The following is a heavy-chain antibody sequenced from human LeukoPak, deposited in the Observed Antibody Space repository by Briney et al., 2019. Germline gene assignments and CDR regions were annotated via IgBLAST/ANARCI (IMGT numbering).Heavy chain of an antibody. CDR3: AREPPWYRGPFDY. J-gene: IGHJ4*02. CDR2: INPNSGGT. CDR1: GYTFTGYY. V-gene: IGHV1-2*02. D-gene: IGHD1-26*01. Sequence: ASVKVSCKASGYTFTGYYMHWVRQAPGQGLEWMGWINPNSGGTNYAQKFQGRVTMTRDTSISTAYMELSRLRSDDTAVYYCAREPPWYRGPFDYWGQGTLVTVSS.